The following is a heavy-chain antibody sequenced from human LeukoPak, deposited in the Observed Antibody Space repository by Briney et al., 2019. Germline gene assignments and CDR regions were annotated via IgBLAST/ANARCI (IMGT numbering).Heavy chain of an antibody. CDR3: ARGSKLRHYQS. J-gene: IGHJ4*02. V-gene: IGHV4-39*01. Sequence: PSETLSLTCTVSGGSISSSPYYWGWIRRPPGKGLEWIGSIYYSGSTYYNPSLKSRVTVSVDTSKNQFSLKLSSVTAADTAVYYCARGSKLRHYQSGGQGTLATVS. CDR1: GGSISSSPYY. CDR2: IYYSGST. D-gene: IGHD3-16*01.